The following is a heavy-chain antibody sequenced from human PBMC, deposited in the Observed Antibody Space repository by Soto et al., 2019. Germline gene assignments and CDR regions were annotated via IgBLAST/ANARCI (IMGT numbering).Heavy chain of an antibody. CDR2: IIPIFGTA. J-gene: IGHJ6*02. Sequence: GASVKVSCKASGGTFSSYAISWVRQAPGQGLEWMGGIIPIFGTANYAQKFQGRVTITADESTSTAYMELSSLRSEDTAVYYCARDLLDTAMGIYYYYYGMDVWGQGTTVTVSS. CDR1: GGTFSSYA. D-gene: IGHD5-18*01. CDR3: ARDLLDTAMGIYYYYYGMDV. V-gene: IGHV1-69*13.